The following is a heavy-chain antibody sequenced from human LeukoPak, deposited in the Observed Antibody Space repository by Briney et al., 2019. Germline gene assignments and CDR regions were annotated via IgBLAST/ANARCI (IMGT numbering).Heavy chain of an antibody. D-gene: IGHD6-19*01. CDR1: GGSISSYY. CDR3: ARDLGSSGWYNFDY. CDR2: IYYSGST. Sequence: SETLSLTCTDSGGSISSYYWSWIRQPPGKGLEWIGYIYYSGSTNYNPSLKSRVTISVDASKNQFSLKLSSVTAADTAVYYCARDLGSSGWYNFDYWGQGTLVTVSS. V-gene: IGHV4-59*01. J-gene: IGHJ4*02.